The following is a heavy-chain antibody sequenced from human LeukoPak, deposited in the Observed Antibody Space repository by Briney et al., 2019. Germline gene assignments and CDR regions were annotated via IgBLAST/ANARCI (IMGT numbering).Heavy chain of an antibody. CDR1: GYTFTGYY. D-gene: IGHD3-10*01. V-gene: IGHV1-2*02. Sequence: GASVKVSCKASGYTFTGYYMHWVRQAPGQGLEWMGWINPNSGGTNYAQKFQGRVTMTRDTSISTAYMELSRLRSDDKAVYYCARDNTPVWFGELFGAFDIWGQGTMVTVSS. CDR2: INPNSGGT. J-gene: IGHJ3*02. CDR3: ARDNTPVWFGELFGAFDI.